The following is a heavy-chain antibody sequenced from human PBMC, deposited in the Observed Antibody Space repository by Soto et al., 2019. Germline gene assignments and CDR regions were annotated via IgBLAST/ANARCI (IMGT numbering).Heavy chain of an antibody. V-gene: IGHV1-18*01. J-gene: IGHJ4*02. D-gene: IGHD5-12*01. Sequence: QVQLVQSGAEVKKPGASVKVSCKTSGYTFSNYGISWVRQAPGQGLEWMAWISAYTGNTNFAQRFQGRVTMTTDTSTSTAYMELRSLRSDDTAVYYCARNTPSSGVATLDFWGQGCLVTVSS. CDR1: GYTFSNYG. CDR2: ISAYTGNT. CDR3: ARNTPSSGVATLDF.